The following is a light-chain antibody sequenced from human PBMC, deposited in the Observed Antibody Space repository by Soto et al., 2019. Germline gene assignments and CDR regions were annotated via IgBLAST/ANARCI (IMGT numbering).Light chain of an antibody. CDR2: SDN. V-gene: IGLV1-44*01. CDR1: NSNIGSHS. CDR3: AAWDDRLNGYV. J-gene: IGLJ1*01. Sequence: QSVLTQPPSASGTPGQRVTISCSGSNSNIGSHSVNWYQQVPGTAPKFLIYSDNQRPSGVPDRFSGSKSGTSASLAISGLQSDDDADYYCAAWDDRLNGYVFGAGTKVTVL.